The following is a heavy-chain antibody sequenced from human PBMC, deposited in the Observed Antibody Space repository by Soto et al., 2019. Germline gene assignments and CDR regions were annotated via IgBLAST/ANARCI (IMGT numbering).Heavy chain of an antibody. CDR1: GYSFTSYW. J-gene: IGHJ4*02. V-gene: IGHV5-51*01. D-gene: IGHD3-16*01. Sequence: PGESLKLSGKGSGYSFTSYWIGWVRQMPGKGLEWMGIIYPGDSNTAYSPSFEGQVTMSVDKSISTAFLQWSTLKASDTATYYCARPADSYAYDFWGQGTPVTVS. CDR3: ARPADSYAYDF. CDR2: IYPGDSNT.